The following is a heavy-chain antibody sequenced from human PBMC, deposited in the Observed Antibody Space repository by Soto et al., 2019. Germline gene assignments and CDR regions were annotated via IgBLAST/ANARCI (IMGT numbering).Heavy chain of an antibody. V-gene: IGHV3-64D*06. CDR1: GFTFSSYV. J-gene: IGHJ4*02. CDR3: VKGFRVYYDSSGYYYLDS. CDR2: ISSNGDST. D-gene: IGHD3-22*01. Sequence: GGSLRLSCSVSGFTFSSYVMHWVRQAPGKGLEYVSVISSNGDSTYYADSVEGRFSISRDNSKNTVYLQMSSLRAEDTAVYFCVKGFRVYYDSSGYYYLDSWGQGTLVTVSS.